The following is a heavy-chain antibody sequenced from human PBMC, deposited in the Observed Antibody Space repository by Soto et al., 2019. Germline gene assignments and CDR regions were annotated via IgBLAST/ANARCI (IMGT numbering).Heavy chain of an antibody. CDR3: ERRNNNYLNELIFDP. CDR1: RYTFTSYD. CDR2: IKTASGDT. J-gene: IGHJ5*02. D-gene: IGHD1-1*01. V-gene: IGHV1-2*02. Sequence: QVQLVQSGPEVMRPGASVRVSCKGSRYTFTSYDIFWVRQYPGQGLEWMGWIKTASGDTDYAQKFPLSVPMTRHTYISSGDMELNNLFSADTAVYYSERRNNNYLNELIFDPWGQGTLVTVAS.